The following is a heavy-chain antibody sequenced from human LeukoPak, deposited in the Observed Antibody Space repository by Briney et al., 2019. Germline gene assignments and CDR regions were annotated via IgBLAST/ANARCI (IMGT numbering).Heavy chain of an antibody. Sequence: SETLSLTCAVYGGSLSGYYWSWIRQPPGKGLEWIGYIFNTGNTNYNPSLGSRVTMSVDASRDQFFLRLSSVTAADTAIYYCATRPAGTSWYGVFDYWSQGTLVTVSS. D-gene: IGHD3-10*01. CDR3: ATRPAGTSWYGVFDY. V-gene: IGHV4-34*11. J-gene: IGHJ4*02. CDR2: IFNTGNT. CDR1: GGSLSGYY.